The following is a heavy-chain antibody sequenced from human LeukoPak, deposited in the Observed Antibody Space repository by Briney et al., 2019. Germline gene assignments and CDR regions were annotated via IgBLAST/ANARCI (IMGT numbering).Heavy chain of an antibody. CDR1: GGSISSYY. CDR3: ARSSWTQLWLV. D-gene: IGHD5-18*01. CDR2: IYYSGST. V-gene: IGHV4-59*01. Sequence: SETLSLTCTVSGGSISSYYWSWIRQPPGKGLEWIGYIYYSGSTNYNPSLKSRVTISVDTSKNQFSLKLSSVTAADTAVYYCARSSWTQLWLVWGQGTMVTVSS. J-gene: IGHJ3*01.